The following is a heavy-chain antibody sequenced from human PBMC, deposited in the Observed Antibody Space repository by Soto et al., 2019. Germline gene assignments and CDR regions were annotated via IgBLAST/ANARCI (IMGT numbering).Heavy chain of an antibody. CDR2: IYYSGST. D-gene: IGHD3-16*01. V-gene: IGHV4-31*03. J-gene: IGHJ6*02. CDR1: GGSISSGGYY. Sequence: TLSLTCTVSGGSISSGGYYWSWIRQHPGKGLEWIGYIYYSGSTYYNPSLKSRLTISIDTSKNQFSLKLSSVTAADTAVYYCARGGYYFYYGMDVWGQGTTVTVSS. CDR3: ARGGYYFYYGMDV.